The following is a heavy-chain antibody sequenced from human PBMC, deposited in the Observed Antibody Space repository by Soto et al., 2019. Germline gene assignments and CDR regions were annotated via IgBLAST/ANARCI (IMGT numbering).Heavy chain of an antibody. CDR1: GFTFSNYG. CDR2: ISDDGSNK. Sequence: GGSLRLSCAASGFTFSNYGMHWVRQAPGKGLEWVAFISDDGSNKYYADSMKGRFTMSRDNSKSTLYLQMNSLRVEDSAVYYCTKRRNVLRFLEWSSGMEVWGQGTTVTVSS. CDR3: TKRRNVLRFLEWSSGMEV. J-gene: IGHJ6*02. V-gene: IGHV3-30*18. D-gene: IGHD3-3*01.